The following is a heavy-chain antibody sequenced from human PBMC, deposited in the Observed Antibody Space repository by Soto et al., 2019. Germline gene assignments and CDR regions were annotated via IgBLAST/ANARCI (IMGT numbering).Heavy chain of an antibody. D-gene: IGHD4-4*01. CDR3: ARDKDRQQLGGNYYYILDV. CDR2: IMLIFRQP. Sequence: QVQLEQSGAEVKKPGSSVKVSCKASGGTFSTSAISWVRQAPGQGLEWMGGIMLIFRQPDYAQKLKGRVTITADESTSTAYMELSGLRSDDTAVYYCARDKDRQQLGGNYYYILDVWGQGTTVTVSS. V-gene: IGHV1-69*12. CDR1: GGTFSTSA. J-gene: IGHJ6*02.